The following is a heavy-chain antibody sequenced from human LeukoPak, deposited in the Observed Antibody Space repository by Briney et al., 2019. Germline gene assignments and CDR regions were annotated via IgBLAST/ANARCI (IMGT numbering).Heavy chain of an antibody. Sequence: PGGSLRLSCAASGWTVSSNYMSWVRQTPGKGLEWVSVIYSGGSTYYADSVKGRFTISRHNSKNTLYLQMNSLRAEDTAVYYCARVGGSGSYYIHYGMDVWGQGTTVTVSS. CDR2: IYSGGST. V-gene: IGHV3-53*04. J-gene: IGHJ6*02. D-gene: IGHD3-10*01. CDR1: GWTVSSNY. CDR3: ARVGGSGSYYIHYGMDV.